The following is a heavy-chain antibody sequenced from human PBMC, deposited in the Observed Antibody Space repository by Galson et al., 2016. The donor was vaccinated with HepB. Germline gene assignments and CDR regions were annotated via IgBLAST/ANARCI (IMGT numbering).Heavy chain of an antibody. CDR1: GFTFSSHW. Sequence: SLRLSCAASGFTFSSHWMHWVRQVPGKGLVWVSHINGDGNNKNYAGFAKGRFTISRDNAKNTVFLQMSSLRSEDTAVYYCVTEALGYCTNSRCYDGVGTAFDIWGQGTLVTVSS. D-gene: IGHD2-2*01. J-gene: IGHJ3*02. CDR3: VTEALGYCTNSRCYDGVGTAFDI. V-gene: IGHV3-74*01. CDR2: INGDGNNK.